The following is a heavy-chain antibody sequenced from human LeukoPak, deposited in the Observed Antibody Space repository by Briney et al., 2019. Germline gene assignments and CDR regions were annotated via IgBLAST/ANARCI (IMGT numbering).Heavy chain of an antibody. CDR2: ISPTGSTT. D-gene: IGHD6-6*01. V-gene: IGHV3-74*01. J-gene: IGHJ4*02. CDR1: GFSFSGHW. CDR3: ARGPNSNWSGLDF. Sequence: GGSLRLSCTASGFSFSGHWMHWARHLPGKGLVWVSRISPTGSTTSYADSVKGRFTVSRGNAKNTLYLQVNNLRAEDTAVYYCARGPNSNWSGLDFWGQGTLLTVSS.